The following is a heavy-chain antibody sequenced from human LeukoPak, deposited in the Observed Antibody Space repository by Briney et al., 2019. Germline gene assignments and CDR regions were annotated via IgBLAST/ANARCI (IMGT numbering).Heavy chain of an antibody. D-gene: IGHD6-19*01. Sequence: PGGSLRLSCSASGFIFSNYAMHWVRQAPGKGLEYVSAISSNGGSTNYADSVKGRFAISRDNSKNTLYLQMSSLRAEDTAVYYCVKGKGIAVTSLDYWGQGTLVTVSS. V-gene: IGHV3-64D*06. CDR3: VKGKGIAVTSLDY. CDR2: ISSNGGST. CDR1: GFIFSNYA. J-gene: IGHJ4*02.